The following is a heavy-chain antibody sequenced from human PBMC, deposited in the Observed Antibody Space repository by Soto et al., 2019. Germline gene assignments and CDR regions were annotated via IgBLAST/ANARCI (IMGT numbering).Heavy chain of an antibody. V-gene: IGHV1-69*13. Sequence: ASVKVSCKASGGTFSSYAISWVRQAPGQGLEWMGGIIPIFGTANYAQKFQGRVTITADESTSTAYMELSSLRSEDTAVYYCARVSITTVVTRAPDNWFDPWGQGTLVTVSS. CDR2: IIPIFGTA. CDR1: GGTFSSYA. D-gene: IGHD4-17*01. J-gene: IGHJ5*02. CDR3: ARVSITTVVTRAPDNWFDP.